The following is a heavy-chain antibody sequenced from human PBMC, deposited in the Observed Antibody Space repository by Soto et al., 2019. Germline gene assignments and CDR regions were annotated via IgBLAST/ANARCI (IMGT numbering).Heavy chain of an antibody. CDR1: GGSISSSSYY. J-gene: IGHJ5*02. D-gene: IGHD2-8*02. CDR2: IYYSGST. CDR3: ARPRHSSWWGWFDP. Sequence: QLQLQESGPGLVKPSETLSLTCTVSGGSISSSSYYWGWIRQPPGKGLEWIGSIYYSGSTYYNPSLTSRVTISVDTSKNQFSLTLSSVTAADTAVYYCARPRHSSWWGWFDPWGQGTLVTVSS. V-gene: IGHV4-39*01.